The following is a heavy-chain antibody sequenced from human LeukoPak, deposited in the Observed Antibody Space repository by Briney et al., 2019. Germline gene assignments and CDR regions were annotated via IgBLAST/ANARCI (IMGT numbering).Heavy chain of an antibody. V-gene: IGHV4-39*01. CDR3: VRHDHSDFGDPNWFDP. CDR2: IDYSGRT. D-gene: IGHD4-17*01. CDR1: GGSISSSTSY. J-gene: IGHJ5*02. Sequence: PSETLSLTCTVSGGSISSSTSYWGWVRQPPGRGLEWIRSIDYSGRTFHNPSLRSRVTISVDTPQNRFSLSLSSVTAADTAVYYCVRHDHSDFGDPNWFDPWGQGTLFTVFS.